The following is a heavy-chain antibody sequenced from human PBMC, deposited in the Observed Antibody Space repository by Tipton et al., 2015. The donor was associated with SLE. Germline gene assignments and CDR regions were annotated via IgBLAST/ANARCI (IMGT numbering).Heavy chain of an antibody. CDR2: IYYSGST. J-gene: IGHJ4*02. Sequence: TLSLTCTVSGGSISSYYWSWIRQPPGKGLEWIGYIYYSGSTNYNPSLKSRVTISVDTSKNQFSLKLTSVTAADTAVYYCARDPQGDGGYFDYWGQGTLVTVSS. CDR3: ARDPQGDGGYFDY. D-gene: IGHD2-21*01. V-gene: IGHV4-59*01. CDR1: GGSISSYY.